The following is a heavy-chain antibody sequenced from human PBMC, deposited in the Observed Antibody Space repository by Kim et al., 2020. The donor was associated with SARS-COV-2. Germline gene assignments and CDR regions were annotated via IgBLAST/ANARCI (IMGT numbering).Heavy chain of an antibody. CDR1: GGSLNNNY. CDR2: VYYNGFT. V-gene: IGHV4-59*13. CDR3: ARGGWYYGSGSRNFDY. Sequence: SETLSLTCTVSGGSLNNNYWNWLRQPPGRGMEWIGYVYYNGFTLYNPPLKSRATISVDTSKNQFSLKMNSLTTADTAVYYCARGGWYYGSGSRNFDYWGRGTLVTVSS. J-gene: IGHJ4*02. D-gene: IGHD3-10*01.